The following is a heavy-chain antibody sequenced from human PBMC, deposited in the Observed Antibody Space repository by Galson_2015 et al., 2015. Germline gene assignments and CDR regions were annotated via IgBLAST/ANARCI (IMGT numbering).Heavy chain of an antibody. D-gene: IGHD3-22*01. V-gene: IGHV3-23*01. CDR2: VRDTGGSK. CDR3: AKIYDSRGYHYYFDY. J-gene: IGHJ4*02. Sequence: ALRLSCAASGFTFSIYAMSWVRQARGKGLEWVSAVRDTGGSKYYADSVKGRFTISRDDSKNTLYLQMNSLRAEDTAVYYCAKIYDSRGYHYYFDYWGQGTLVTVSS. CDR1: GFTFSIYA.